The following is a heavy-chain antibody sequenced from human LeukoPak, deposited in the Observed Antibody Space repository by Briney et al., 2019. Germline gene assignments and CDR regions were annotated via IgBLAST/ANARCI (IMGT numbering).Heavy chain of an antibody. J-gene: IGHJ4*02. V-gene: IGHV1-18*01. D-gene: IGHD6-19*01. CDR1: GYTFTSYG. CDR2: ISAYNGNT. Sequence: GASVKVSCKASGYTFTSYGISWVRQAPGQGLEWMGWISAYNGNTNYAQQFQRTVTMTRDTSISTAYMELSRLRSDDTAVYYCARVAPQYSSGLDYWGQGTLVTVSS. CDR3: ARVAPQYSSGLDY.